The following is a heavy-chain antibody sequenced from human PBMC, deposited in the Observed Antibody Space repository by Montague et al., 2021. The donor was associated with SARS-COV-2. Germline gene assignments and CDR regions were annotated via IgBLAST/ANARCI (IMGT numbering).Heavy chain of an antibody. Sequence: SETLSLTCTVSGDSITIRSYYWGWIRQPPGKGLEWIGNMYYSGSTSYYNPSLKSRVTISLDTSKNQFSLRLRSVTAADTAVYYCARDWTHDYWGQGTLVAVSS. CDR3: ARDWTHDY. D-gene: IGHD1-1*01. CDR1: GDSITIRSYY. J-gene: IGHJ4*02. V-gene: IGHV4-39*07. CDR2: MYYSGSTS.